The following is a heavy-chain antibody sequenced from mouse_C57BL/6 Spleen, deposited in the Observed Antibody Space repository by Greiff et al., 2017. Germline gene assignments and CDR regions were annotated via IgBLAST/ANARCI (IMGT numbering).Heavy chain of an antibody. CDR2: IYPGDGDT. Sequence: VQLQQSGAELVKPGASVKISCKASGYAFSSYWMNWVKQRPGKGLEWIGQIYPGDGDTNYNGKFKGKATLTADKSSSTAYMQLSSLTSEDSAVYFCARSTDYDPYFDVWGTGTTVTVSS. J-gene: IGHJ1*03. CDR1: GYAFSSYW. D-gene: IGHD2-4*01. CDR3: ARSTDYDPYFDV. V-gene: IGHV1-80*01.